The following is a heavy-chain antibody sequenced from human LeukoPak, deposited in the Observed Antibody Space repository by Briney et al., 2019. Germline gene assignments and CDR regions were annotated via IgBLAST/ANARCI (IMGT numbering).Heavy chain of an antibody. J-gene: IGHJ5*02. CDR2: IYYSGST. CDR3: ARNHGSGRGEWFDP. D-gene: IGHD3-10*01. V-gene: IGHV4-59*01. CDR1: GGSISSYY. Sequence: PSETLSLTCTVSGGSISSYYWSWIRQPPGEGLEWIGYIYYSGSTKYNPSLKSRVTISVDTSKNQFSLKMSSVTAADTAVYYCARNHGSGRGEWFDPWGQGTLVTVSS.